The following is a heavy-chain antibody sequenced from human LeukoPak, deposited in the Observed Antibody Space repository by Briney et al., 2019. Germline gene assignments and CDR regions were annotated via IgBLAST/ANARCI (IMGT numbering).Heavy chain of an antibody. J-gene: IGHJ3*02. CDR3: ASRLYSGSYDAFDI. V-gene: IGHV3-7*01. CDR1: GFTFSSYW. D-gene: IGHD1-26*01. Sequence: GGSLRLSCAASGFTFSSYWMSWVRQAPGKGLEWVANIKQDGSEKYYVDSVKGRFTISRDNAKNSLYLQMNSLRAEDTAVYYCASRLYSGSYDAFDIWGQGTMVTVSS. CDR2: IKQDGSEK.